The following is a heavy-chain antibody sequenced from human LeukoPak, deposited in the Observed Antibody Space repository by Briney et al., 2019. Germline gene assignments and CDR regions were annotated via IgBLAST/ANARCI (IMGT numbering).Heavy chain of an antibody. CDR3: ARDYSYGYVGAFDI. J-gene: IGHJ3*02. CDR2: IYYSGST. CDR1: GGSISSGGYY. Sequence: SETLSLTCTVSGGSISSGGYYWSWIRQHPGKGLEWLGYIYYSGSTYYNPSLKSRVTISVDTSKNQFSLKLSSVTAADTAVYYCARDYSYGYVGAFDIWGQGTMVTVSS. V-gene: IGHV4-31*03. D-gene: IGHD5-18*01.